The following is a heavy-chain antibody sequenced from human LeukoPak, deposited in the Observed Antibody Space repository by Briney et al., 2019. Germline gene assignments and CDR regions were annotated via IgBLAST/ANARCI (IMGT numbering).Heavy chain of an antibody. CDR3: AKDGSWGDYYFYFYMDV. Sequence: GGSLRLSCEASGSGFTFGNFALSWVRQAPGKGLEWVSGISGSGYYTYYADSVKGRFTISRDNSKNTLYIQMNSLRAEDTAVYNCAKDGSWGDYYFYFYMDVWGTGTTVTVSS. J-gene: IGHJ6*03. D-gene: IGHD3-16*01. V-gene: IGHV3-23*01. CDR1: GSGFTFGNFA. CDR2: ISGSGYYT.